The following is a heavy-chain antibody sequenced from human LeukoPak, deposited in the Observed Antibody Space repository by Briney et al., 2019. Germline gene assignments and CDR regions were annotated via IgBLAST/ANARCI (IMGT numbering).Heavy chain of an antibody. CDR2: INHSGST. V-gene: IGHV4-34*01. D-gene: IGHD2-21*01. CDR3: ARDDLVIGGGAFNI. Sequence: PSETLSLTCAVYGGSFSGYYWSWIRQPPGKGLEWIGEINHSGSTNYNPSLKSRVTISVDTSKKQFSLKLTSVTAADTAVYYCARDDLVIGGGAFNIWGQGTMVTVSS. J-gene: IGHJ3*02. CDR1: GGSFSGYY.